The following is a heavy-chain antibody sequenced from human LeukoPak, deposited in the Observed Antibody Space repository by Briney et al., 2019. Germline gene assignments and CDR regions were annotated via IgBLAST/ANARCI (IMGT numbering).Heavy chain of an antibody. D-gene: IGHD2-21*02. CDR1: ADSISSYF. CDR3: ARDRGDCCFDY. J-gene: IGHJ4*02. Sequence: SETLSLTCSVSADSISSYFWNWIRQPGEKGLEWIGRIYTSGSTNYNPSFKSRVTMSVDTSKNQFSLRLSSVTAADTAVYYCARDRGDCCFDYWGQGTLVTVSS. V-gene: IGHV4-4*07. CDR2: IYTSGST.